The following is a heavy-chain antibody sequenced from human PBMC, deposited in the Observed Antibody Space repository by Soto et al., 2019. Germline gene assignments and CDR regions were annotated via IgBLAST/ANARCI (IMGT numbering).Heavy chain of an antibody. CDR2: ISGSGGGT. D-gene: IGHD3-10*01. V-gene: IGHV3-23*01. Sequence: EVQLLESGGGLVQPGGSLRLSCAASGFTFSSYAMNWVRQAPGKGLEWVSVISGSGGGTYYADSVKGRFTISRDNSKNTLYLQMNSLRAEDTAVYYCAKRNYGSEFDYWGQGTLVTVSS. CDR3: AKRNYGSEFDY. J-gene: IGHJ4*02. CDR1: GFTFSSYA.